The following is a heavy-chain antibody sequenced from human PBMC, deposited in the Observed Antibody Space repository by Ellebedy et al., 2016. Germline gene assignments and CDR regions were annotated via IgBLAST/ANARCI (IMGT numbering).Heavy chain of an antibody. V-gene: IGHV4-39*01. CDR1: GGSISSSSYY. Sequence: SETLSLXXTVSGGSISSSSYYWGWIRQPPGKGLEWIGSIYYSGSTYYNPSLKSRVTISVDTSKNQFSLKLNSVTAADTAVYYCARSTTGTTVGNYWGQGTLVTVSS. CDR3: ARSTTGTTVGNY. CDR2: IYYSGST. D-gene: IGHD1-1*01. J-gene: IGHJ4*02.